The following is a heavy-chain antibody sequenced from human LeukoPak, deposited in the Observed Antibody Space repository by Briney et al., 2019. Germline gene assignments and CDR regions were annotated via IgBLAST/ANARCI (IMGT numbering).Heavy chain of an antibody. CDR1: GFTFSSYW. Sequence: PGGSLRLSCAASGFTFSSYWMSWVRQAPGKGLEWVSTISGSGGSTYYRDSVRGRFTISRDNSKNTLYLQMNSLRAEDTAVYYCVLFLRYVDYWGQGTLVTVSS. CDR2: ISGSGGST. CDR3: VLFLRYVDY. V-gene: IGHV3-23*01. J-gene: IGHJ4*02. D-gene: IGHD2-21*01.